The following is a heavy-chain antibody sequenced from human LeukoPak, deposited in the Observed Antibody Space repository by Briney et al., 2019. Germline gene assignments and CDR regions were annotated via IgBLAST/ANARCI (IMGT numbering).Heavy chain of an antibody. D-gene: IGHD6-19*01. V-gene: IGHV4-4*07. CDR2: IYTSGST. Sequence: PSETLSLTCTVSGGSISSYYWSWIRQPAGKGLEWIGRIYTSGSTNYNPSLKSRVTMSVDTSKNQFSLKLSSVTAADTAVYYCARDQQLDSSGWYGPIVLYYYYMDVWGKGTTVTISS. CDR3: ARDQQLDSSGWYGPIVLYYYYMDV. CDR1: GGSISSYY. J-gene: IGHJ6*03.